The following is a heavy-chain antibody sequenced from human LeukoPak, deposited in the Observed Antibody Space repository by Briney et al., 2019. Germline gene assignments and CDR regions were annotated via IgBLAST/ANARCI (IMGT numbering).Heavy chain of an antibody. CDR3: ARNGLPGKPNWFDP. Sequence: ASVKVSCKASGYTFTGYYMHWVRQAPGQGLEWMGWINPNSGGTNYAQKFQGRVTMTRDMSTSTVYMELSSLRSEDTAVYYCARNGLPGKPNWFDPWGQGTLVTVSS. D-gene: IGHD2-21*01. J-gene: IGHJ5*02. CDR1: GYTFTGYY. CDR2: INPNSGGT. V-gene: IGHV1-2*02.